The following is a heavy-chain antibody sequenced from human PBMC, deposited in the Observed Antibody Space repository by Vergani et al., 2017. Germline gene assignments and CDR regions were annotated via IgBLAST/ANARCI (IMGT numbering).Heavy chain of an antibody. CDR2: ISGSGGST. CDR1: GFTFSSYA. V-gene: IGHV3-23*01. Sequence: EVQLLESWGGLVQPGGSLRLSCAASGFTFSSYAMSWVRQAPGKGLEWVSAISGSGGSTYYADSVKGRFTISRDNAKTTRYLQMNSLRAEDTAVYYCAKEIDPPWAAGSFDYWGQGTLVTVSS. D-gene: IGHD2-15*01. CDR3: AKEIDPPWAAGSFDY. J-gene: IGHJ4*02.